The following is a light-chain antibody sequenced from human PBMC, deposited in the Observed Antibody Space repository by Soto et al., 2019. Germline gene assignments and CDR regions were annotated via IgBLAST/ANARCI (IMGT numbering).Light chain of an antibody. V-gene: IGKV3-20*01. CDR3: QQYGSSGT. Sequence: EIVSTQSPGTLSLSPGERATLSCRASQSVSTYLAWYQQKPGQAPRLLIYDASNRATGIPARFSGSGSGTDFTLTISRLEPEDFAVYYCQQYGSSGTFGQGTKVDI. J-gene: IGKJ1*01. CDR1: QSVSTY. CDR2: DAS.